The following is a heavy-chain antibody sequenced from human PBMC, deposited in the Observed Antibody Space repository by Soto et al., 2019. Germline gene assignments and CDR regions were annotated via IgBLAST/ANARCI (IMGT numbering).Heavy chain of an antibody. CDR1: GFTFSTYN. V-gene: IGHV3-21*01. CDR3: ARVRDAFGMDV. Sequence: VQLVKSRGGLVNPGESLRLSCVGSGFTFSTYNMNWVRQAPGKGLEWVSSISSRSTSIDYADSVKGRFTISRDNAKNSLSLQMNSLRAEDTAVYYCARVRDAFGMDVWGQGTTVAVSS. J-gene: IGHJ6*02. D-gene: IGHD2-2*01. CDR2: ISSRSTSI.